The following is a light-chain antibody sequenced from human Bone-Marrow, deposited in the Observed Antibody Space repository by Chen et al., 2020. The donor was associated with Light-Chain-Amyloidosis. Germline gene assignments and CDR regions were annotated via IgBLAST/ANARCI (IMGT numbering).Light chain of an antibody. CDR3: QVWDRSSDRPV. CDR1: NIGSTR. CDR2: DDI. V-gene: IGLV3-21*02. Sequence: SYVLTQPSSVSVAPGQTAMTACGGNNIGSTRVHWYQQPPGQAPLLVVYDDIDRPSGIPERLSGSNSGNTATLTISRVEAGDEADYYCQVWDRSSDRPVFGGGTKLTVL. J-gene: IGLJ3*02.